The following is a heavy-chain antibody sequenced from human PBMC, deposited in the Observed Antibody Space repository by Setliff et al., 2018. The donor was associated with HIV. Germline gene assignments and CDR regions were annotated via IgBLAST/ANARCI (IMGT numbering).Heavy chain of an antibody. D-gene: IGHD3-9*01. V-gene: IGHV1-8*02. J-gene: IGHJ4*02. CDR1: GYTFTTYD. CDR3: NAGYSDMLTAYTSFDY. CDR2: MNPNSGNT. Sequence: GASVKVSCKASGYTFTTYDINWVRQAAGQGLEWMGWMNPNSGNTGYAQRFQGRLTMTRNTSISTAYMELNSLMSEDTAVYYCNAGYSDMLTAYTSFDYWGQGTLVTVSS.